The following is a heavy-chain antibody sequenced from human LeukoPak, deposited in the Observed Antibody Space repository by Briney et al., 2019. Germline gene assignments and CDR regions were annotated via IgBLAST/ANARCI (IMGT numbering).Heavy chain of an antibody. V-gene: IGHV4-30-4*01. D-gene: IGHD6-13*01. CDR3: ARGPGIAAAGYSADYYYYGMDV. CDR2: IYYSGST. Sequence: SQTLSLTCTVSGGSISSGDYYWSWIRQPPGKGLEWIGYIYYSGSTYYNPSLKSRVTISVDTSKNQFSLKLSSVTAADTAVYYCARGPGIAAAGYSADYYYYGMDVWGQGTTVTVSS. CDR1: GGSISSGDYY. J-gene: IGHJ6*02.